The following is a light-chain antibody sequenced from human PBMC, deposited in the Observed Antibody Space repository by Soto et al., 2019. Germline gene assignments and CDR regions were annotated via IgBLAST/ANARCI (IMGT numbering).Light chain of an antibody. Sequence: QSALTQPASVSGSPGQSITISCTGTSSDVGGYNYVSWFQHHPSKAPKLKIYEVSNRPSGVSNRFSGSKSGYTASLTISELQAEDEADYYCTSFTSSSTWVFGGGTKVTVL. V-gene: IGLV2-14*01. CDR2: EVS. CDR1: SSDVGGYNY. J-gene: IGLJ3*02. CDR3: TSFTSSSTWV.